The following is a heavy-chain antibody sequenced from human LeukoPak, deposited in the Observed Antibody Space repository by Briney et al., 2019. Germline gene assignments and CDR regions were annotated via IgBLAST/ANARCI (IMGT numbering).Heavy chain of an antibody. CDR1: GGSISSGGYS. CDR2: IYHSGST. V-gene: IGHV4-30-2*01. CDR3: ARDDAANDY. J-gene: IGHJ4*02. D-gene: IGHD6-25*01. Sequence: SETLSLTCAVSGGSISSGGYSWSWIRQPPGKGLEWIGYIYHSGSTYYNPSLKSRVTISVDTSKNQFSLKLSSVTAAETAVYYCARDDAANDYWGQGTLVAVSS.